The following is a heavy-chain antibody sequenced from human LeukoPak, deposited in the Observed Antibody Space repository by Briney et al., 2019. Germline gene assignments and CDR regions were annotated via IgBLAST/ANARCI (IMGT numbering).Heavy chain of an antibody. J-gene: IGHJ4*02. V-gene: IGHV3-23*01. CDR2: ISGSGGIT. D-gene: IGHD4-17*01. CDR1: GFTVSSNY. Sequence: GGSLRLSCAASGFTVSSNYMTWVRQAPGKGLEWVSAISGSGGITSYADSVKGRFTISRDNSKNTLYLQMNSLRAEDTAVYYCANGALSYGDYSLFDYWGQGTLVTVSS. CDR3: ANGALSYGDYSLFDY.